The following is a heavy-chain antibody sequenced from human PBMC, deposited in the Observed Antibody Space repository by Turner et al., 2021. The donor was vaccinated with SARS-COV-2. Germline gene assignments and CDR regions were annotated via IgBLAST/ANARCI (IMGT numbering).Heavy chain of an antibody. V-gene: IGHV1-2*02. CDR3: ARGFLEWFVSPFDP. D-gene: IGHD3-3*01. J-gene: IGHJ5*02. CDR1: GYTFTGHY. Sequence: QVQLMQSGAEVKKPGASVKVSCKASGYTFTGHYIHWVRQALGQGLEWMGWINPQSGGTEYAQKFQGRVTMTRDTSISTAYMELSGLKSDDTAVYYCARGFLEWFVSPFDPWGQGTLVTVSS. CDR2: INPQSGGT.